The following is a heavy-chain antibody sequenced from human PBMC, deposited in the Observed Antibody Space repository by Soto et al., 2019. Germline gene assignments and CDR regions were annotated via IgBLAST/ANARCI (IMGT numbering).Heavy chain of an antibody. V-gene: IGHV5-51*01. Sequence: ADSLNISCAVSGYIFTSYLIGVVRPLAGKVVGWMGIIHPGGCDTKYNPFFRGHVTISANKAMSTAYLQSSSLKASETAMYYCASLSGVIVGVPADTHYYYGMDVWGQGTMVTVSS. CDR3: ASLSGVIVGVPADTHYYYGMDV. J-gene: IGHJ6*02. D-gene: IGHD2-2*01. CDR1: GYIFTSYL. CDR2: IHPGGCDT.